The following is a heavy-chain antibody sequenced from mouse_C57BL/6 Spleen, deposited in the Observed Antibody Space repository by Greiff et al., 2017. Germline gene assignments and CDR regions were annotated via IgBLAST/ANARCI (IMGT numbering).Heavy chain of an antibody. CDR3: ARGLLRYRERGYALDY. D-gene: IGHD1-1*01. CDR2: IDPNSGGT. J-gene: IGHJ4*01. V-gene: IGHV1-72*01. CDR1: GYTFTSYW. Sequence: QVQLQQPGAELVKPGASVKLSCKASGYTFTSYWMNWVKQRPGRGLEWIGRIDPNSGGTKYNEKFKSKATLTVDKPSSTADMQLSSLTSEDSAVYYGARGLLRYRERGYALDYWGQGTSVTVSS.